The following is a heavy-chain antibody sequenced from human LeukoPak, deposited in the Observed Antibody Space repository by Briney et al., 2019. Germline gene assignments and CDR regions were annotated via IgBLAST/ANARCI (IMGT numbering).Heavy chain of an antibody. CDR1: GGSISSFY. D-gene: IGHD2-15*01. CDR2: IYYSGST. Sequence: SETLSLTCIVSGGSISSFYWNWIRQPPGKGLEWIGYIYYSGSTNYNPSLKSRVTISVDTSKNQFSLNLSSVTAADTAVYYCARAGGSGGSCYSIWGQETLVTVSS. J-gene: IGHJ4*02. V-gene: IGHV4-59*01. CDR3: ARAGGSGGSCYSI.